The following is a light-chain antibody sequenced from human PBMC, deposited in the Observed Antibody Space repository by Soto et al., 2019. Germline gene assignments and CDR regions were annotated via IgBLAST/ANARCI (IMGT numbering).Light chain of an antibody. CDR1: QSVFSSY. Sequence: EIVLTQSPGTLSWSPGERSTLSCSASQSVFSSYLAWYQQKPGQAPRLLIYGASSRATGIPDRFSGSGSGTDFTLTISRLEPEDFAVYYCQQYGSSGTFGQGTKVDIK. J-gene: IGKJ1*01. CDR3: QQYGSSGT. CDR2: GAS. V-gene: IGKV3-20*01.